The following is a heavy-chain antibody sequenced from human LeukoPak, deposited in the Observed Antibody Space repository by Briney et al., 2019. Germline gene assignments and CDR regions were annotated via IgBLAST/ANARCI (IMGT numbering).Heavy chain of an antibody. CDR2: ISYDESNI. CDR1: GLTFSSYG. V-gene: IGHV3-30*18. J-gene: IGHJ4*02. D-gene: IGHD3-22*01. Sequence: PGRSLRLSCVASGLTFSSYGMHWVHQAPGKGLEWVAVISYDESNIYYAASVKGRFTISRDNSKNTLYLQMNSLRAEDTAVYYCAKVGCGSGYCAFDYWGQGTLVTVSS. CDR3: AKVGCGSGYCAFDY.